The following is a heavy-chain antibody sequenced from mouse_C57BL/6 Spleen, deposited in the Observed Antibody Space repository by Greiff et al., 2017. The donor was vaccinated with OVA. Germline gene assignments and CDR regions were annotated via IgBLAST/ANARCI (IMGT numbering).Heavy chain of an antibody. D-gene: IGHD1-1*01. Sequence: VQLQESGAELVKPGASVKLSCKASGYTFTEYTIHWVKQRSGQGLEWIGWFYPGSGSIKYNEKFKEKATLTADKSYSTVSIELSSLTSDDSAVSFFARHEWRNNYYVSSYDVWGTATTVTVSS. CDR2: FYPGSGSI. CDR3: ARHEWRNNYYVSSYDV. J-gene: IGHJ1*03. V-gene: IGHV1-62-2*01. CDR1: GYTFTEYT.